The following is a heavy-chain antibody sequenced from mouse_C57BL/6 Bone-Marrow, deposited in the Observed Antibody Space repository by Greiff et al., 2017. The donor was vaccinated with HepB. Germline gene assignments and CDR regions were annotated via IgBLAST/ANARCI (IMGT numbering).Heavy chain of an antibody. CDR3: AREGGWYFDY. D-gene: IGHD2-3*01. J-gene: IGHJ2*01. V-gene: IGHV5-4*01. CDR2: ISDGGSYT. CDR1: GFTFSSYA. Sequence: EVKVEESGGGLVKPGGSLKLSCAASGFTFSSYAMSWVRQTPEKRLEWVATISDGGSYTYYPDNVKGRFTISRDNAKNNLYLQMSHLKSEDTAMYYCAREGGWYFDYWGQGTTLTVSS.